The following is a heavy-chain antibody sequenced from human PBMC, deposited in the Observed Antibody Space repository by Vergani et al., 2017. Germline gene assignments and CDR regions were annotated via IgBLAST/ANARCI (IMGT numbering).Heavy chain of an antibody. Sequence: VQLVESGGGLVQPGRSLRLSCAASGFTFDDYAMHWVPQAPGKGLEWVSGISWNSGSIGYADSVKGRFTISRDNAKNSLYLQLNRLRAEDTALYYCAKAGKDYGEDYFDSWGQGTLVTVSS. D-gene: IGHD4-17*01. CDR1: GFTFDDYA. CDR3: AKAGKDYGEDYFDS. V-gene: IGHV3-9*01. J-gene: IGHJ4*02. CDR2: ISWNSGSI.